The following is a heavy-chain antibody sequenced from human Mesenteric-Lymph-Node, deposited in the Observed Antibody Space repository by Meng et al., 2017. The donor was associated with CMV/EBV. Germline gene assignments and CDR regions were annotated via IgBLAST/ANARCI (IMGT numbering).Heavy chain of an antibody. CDR1: GVSVTGGSYY. J-gene: IGHJ4*02. CDR3: ARIYCSSTSCYQPQFDY. CDR2: IYYSGST. V-gene: IGHV4-61*01. Sequence: SETLSLTCTVSGVSVTGGSYYWSWIRQPPGKGLEWIGYIYYSGSTNYNPSLKSRVTISVDTSKNQFSLKLSSVTAADTAVYYCARIYCSSTSCYQPQFDYWGQGTLVTVSS. D-gene: IGHD2-2*01.